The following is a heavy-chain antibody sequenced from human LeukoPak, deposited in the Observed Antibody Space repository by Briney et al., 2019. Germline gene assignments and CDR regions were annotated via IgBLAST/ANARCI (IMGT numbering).Heavy chain of an antibody. Sequence: PGGSLRLSCSASGVIFASYGMNWVRQAPGKGLQWVSYISAGSSNTFYADSVKGRFTISRDDADNSLHLQMNSLSAEDTAVYYCARDAVQAGTPFYFDFWGQGALVTVSS. CDR2: ISAGSSNT. CDR3: ARDAVQAGTPFYFDF. V-gene: IGHV3-48*01. J-gene: IGHJ4*02. D-gene: IGHD2-15*01. CDR1: GVIFASYG.